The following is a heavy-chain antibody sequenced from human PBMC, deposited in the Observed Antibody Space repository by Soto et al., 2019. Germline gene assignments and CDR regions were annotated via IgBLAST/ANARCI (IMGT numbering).Heavy chain of an antibody. CDR2: IYPGDSDT. D-gene: IGHD6-19*01. J-gene: IGHJ6*02. Sequence: PGESLKISCKGSGYSFTSYWIAWVRQMPGKGLEWMGIIYPGDSDTRYSPSFQGQVTISADKSISTAYLQWSSLKASDTAMYYCARERIAVAGNYGMDVWGQGTTVTVSS. CDR1: GYSFTSYW. CDR3: ARERIAVAGNYGMDV. V-gene: IGHV5-51*01.